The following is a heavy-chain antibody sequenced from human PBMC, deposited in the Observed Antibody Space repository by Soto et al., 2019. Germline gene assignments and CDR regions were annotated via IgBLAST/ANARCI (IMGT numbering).Heavy chain of an antibody. CDR3: AKDYCSSTSCFTYFDY. Sequence: GGSLRLSCAASGFTFSSYAMSWVRQAPGKGLEWVSAISGSGGSTYYADSVKGRFTISRDNSKNTLYLQMNSLRAEDTAVYYCAKDYCSSTSCFTYFDYWGQGTLVTVSS. J-gene: IGHJ4*02. V-gene: IGHV3-23*01. D-gene: IGHD2-2*01. CDR2: ISGSGGST. CDR1: GFTFSSYA.